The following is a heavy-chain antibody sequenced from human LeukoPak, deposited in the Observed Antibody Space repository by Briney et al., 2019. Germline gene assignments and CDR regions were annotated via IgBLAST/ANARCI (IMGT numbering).Heavy chain of an antibody. V-gene: IGHV4-59*08. J-gene: IGHJ4*02. CDR3: ASKARYNYSWYYFDY. CDR1: SGSINTYY. CDR2: VYYSGST. D-gene: IGHD6-13*01. Sequence: PSETLSLTCTVSSGSINTYYWSWIRQPPGKGLEWIGYVYYSGSTNYNPSLKSRVTMSIDTSKNQFSLKLSSVTAADTAVYYRASKARYNYSWYYFDYWGQGTLVTVSS.